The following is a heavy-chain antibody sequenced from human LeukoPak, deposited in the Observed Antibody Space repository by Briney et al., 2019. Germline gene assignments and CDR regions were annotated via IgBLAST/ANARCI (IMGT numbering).Heavy chain of an antibody. V-gene: IGHV4-34*01. CDR3: ARGRLYCSSTSCFYYYYYYMDV. CDR1: GGSFRGYY. Sequence: PSETLSLTCAVYGGSFRGYYWSWIRQPPGKGLEWIGEINHSGSTNYNPSLKSRVTISVDTSKNQFSLKLSSVIAADTAVYYCARGRLYCSSTSCFYYYYYYMDVWGKGTTVTVSS. J-gene: IGHJ6*03. CDR2: INHSGST. D-gene: IGHD2-2*01.